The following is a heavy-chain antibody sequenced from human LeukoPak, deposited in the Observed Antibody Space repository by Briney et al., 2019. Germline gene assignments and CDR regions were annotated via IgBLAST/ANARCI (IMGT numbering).Heavy chain of an antibody. Sequence: GGSLRLSCAASGLTFSSYGMHWVRQAPGKGLEWVAFIRNDGSRKYYADSVKGRFTISRDNSENTLYLQMNSLRAEDTAVYYCARPANGLQDYYFGFWGQGTLVTVSS. V-gene: IGHV3-30*02. CDR1: GLTFSSYG. CDR3: ARPANGLQDYYFGF. J-gene: IGHJ4*02. CDR2: IRNDGSRK. D-gene: IGHD5-24*01.